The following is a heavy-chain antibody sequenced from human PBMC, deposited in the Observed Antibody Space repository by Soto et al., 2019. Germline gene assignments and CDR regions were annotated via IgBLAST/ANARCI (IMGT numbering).Heavy chain of an antibody. CDR2: INHSGST. D-gene: IGHD2-15*01. CDR3: ARGHYSYDAFDI. Sequence: SETLSLTCAVYGGSFSVYYWSWIRQPPGKGLEWIGEINHSGSTNYNPSLKSRVTISVDTSKNQFSLRLSSVTAADTAVYYCARGHYSYDAFDIWGQGTMVT. CDR1: GGSFSVYY. V-gene: IGHV4-34*01. J-gene: IGHJ3*02.